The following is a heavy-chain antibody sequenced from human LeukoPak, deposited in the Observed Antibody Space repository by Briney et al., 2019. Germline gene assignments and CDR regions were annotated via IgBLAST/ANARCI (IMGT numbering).Heavy chain of an antibody. CDR1: GGTFSSYA. CDR3: ARDRNGYNSDAFDI. D-gene: IGHD5-24*01. J-gene: IGHJ3*02. CDR2: IIPIFGTA. Sequence: ASVKVSCKASGGTFSSYAISWVRQAPGQGLEWMGGIIPIFGTANYAQKFQGRVTMTRDTSTSTVYMELSSLRSEDTAVYYCARDRNGYNSDAFDIWGQGTMVTVSS. V-gene: IGHV1-69*05.